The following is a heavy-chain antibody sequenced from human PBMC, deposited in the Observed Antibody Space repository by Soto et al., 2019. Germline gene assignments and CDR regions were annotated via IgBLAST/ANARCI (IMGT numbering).Heavy chain of an antibody. CDR3: AKAPSVVKAAAGTGPNYYFDY. CDR2: ISGSGGST. V-gene: IGHV3-23*01. D-gene: IGHD6-13*01. J-gene: IGHJ4*02. CDR1: GFTFSNFC. Sequence: PGGSLRLSCAASGFTFSNFCMHWVRQAPGKGLEWVSAISGSGGSTYYADSVKGRFTISRDNSKSTLYLQMNSLRAEDTAVYYCAKAPSVVKAAAGTGPNYYFDYWGQGTLVTVSS.